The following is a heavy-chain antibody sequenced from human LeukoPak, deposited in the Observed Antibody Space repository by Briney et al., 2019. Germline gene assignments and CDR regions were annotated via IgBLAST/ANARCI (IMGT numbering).Heavy chain of an antibody. CDR3: AREALLWFGELENY. D-gene: IGHD3-10*01. V-gene: IGHV4-30-4*08. Sequence: SETLSLTCTVSGGSISSGDYYWSWIRQPPGKGLEWIGYIYYSGSTYYNPSLKSRVTISVDTSKNQFSLKLSSVTAADTAVYYCAREALLWFGELENYWGQGTLVTVSS. CDR1: GGSISSGDYY. CDR2: IYYSGST. J-gene: IGHJ4*02.